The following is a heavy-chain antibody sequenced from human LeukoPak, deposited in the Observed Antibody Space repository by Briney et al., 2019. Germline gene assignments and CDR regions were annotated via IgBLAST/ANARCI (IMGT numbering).Heavy chain of an antibody. Sequence: SETLSLTCGVSGGSVINTNWWTWVRQPPGKGLEWIGEVHLDGRTNYNPSLKSRLIMSVDLPENRISLKLTSVTAADTAVYYCAREGGFYRPLDYSGQGTLVTVSS. CDR2: VHLDGRT. V-gene: IGHV4-4*02. J-gene: IGHJ4*02. CDR1: GGSVINTNW. D-gene: IGHD3-3*01. CDR3: AREGGFYRPLDY.